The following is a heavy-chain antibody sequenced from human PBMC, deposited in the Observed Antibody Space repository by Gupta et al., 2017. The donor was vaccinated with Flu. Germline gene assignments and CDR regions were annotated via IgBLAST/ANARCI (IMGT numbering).Heavy chain of an antibody. CDR1: GCTFSSCA. CDR2: IWYDENYK. CDR3: AKSVYCAGGNCYSPAGH. D-gene: IGHD2-8*02. J-gene: IGHJ4*02. Sequence: QVKLVESGGAVVQPGGSLRLPCSTSGCTFSSCAMNWVRQAPGKGLEWVAVIWYDENYKYYADSFKGRFTISRDNSQDTVYLQMNSLRAEDTALYYCAKSVYCAGGNCYSPAGHWGQGTQVTVSS. V-gene: IGHV3-33*06.